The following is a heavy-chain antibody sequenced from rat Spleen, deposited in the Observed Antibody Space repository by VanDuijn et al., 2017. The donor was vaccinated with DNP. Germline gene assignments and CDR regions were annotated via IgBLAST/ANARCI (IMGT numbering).Heavy chain of an antibody. J-gene: IGHJ2*01. CDR1: GITFSDHN. CDR3: TNDWELYY. D-gene: IGHD5-1*01. Sequence: EVQLVESGGGLVQPGRSLKLSCAVSGITFSDHNMAWVRQAPKKSLEWVATISYDGSSTYYRDSVKGRFTISRDNAKSTLYLQMDSLRSEDTATYYCTNDWELYYWGQGVMVTVSS. V-gene: IGHV5-7*01. CDR2: ISYDGSST.